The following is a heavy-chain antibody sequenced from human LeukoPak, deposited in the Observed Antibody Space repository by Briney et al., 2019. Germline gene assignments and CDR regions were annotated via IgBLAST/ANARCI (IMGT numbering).Heavy chain of an antibody. D-gene: IGHD1-26*01. V-gene: IGHV3-30-3*01. CDR3: ARANSGSYFGFDAFDI. CDR1: GFTFSSYA. CDR2: ISYDGSNK. Sequence: GGSLRLSCAASGFTFSSYAMHWVRQAPGKGLEWVAVISYDGSNKYYADSVKGRFTISRDNAKNSLYLQMNSLRAEDTALYHCARANSGSYFGFDAFDIWGQGTMVTVSS. J-gene: IGHJ3*02.